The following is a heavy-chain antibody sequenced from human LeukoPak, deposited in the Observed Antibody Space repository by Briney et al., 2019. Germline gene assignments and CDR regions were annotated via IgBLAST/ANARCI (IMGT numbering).Heavy chain of an antibody. D-gene: IGHD3-10*01. CDR1: GGSISSSSYY. Sequence: SETLSLTCTVSGGSISSSSYYWGWIRQPPGKGLEWIGSIYYSGSTYYNPSLKSRVTISVDTSKNQFSLKLSSVTAADTAVYYCARRARPGVLLGHYYYGSGSYQDYWGQGTLVTVSS. V-gene: IGHV4-39*07. J-gene: IGHJ4*02. CDR3: ARRARPGVLLGHYYYGSGSYQDY. CDR2: IYYSGST.